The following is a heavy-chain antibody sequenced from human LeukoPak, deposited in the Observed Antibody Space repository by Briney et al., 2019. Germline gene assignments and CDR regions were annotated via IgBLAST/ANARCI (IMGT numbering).Heavy chain of an antibody. Sequence: PGRSLRLSCEASGFRLIKYAMHWVRQSPGRGLEWVAAISFDGKKEFYADSVKGRFTISGDNSKNALFVQMNSLQTDDTAIYYCARASMATINYYYFYMDAWGKGTTVTVSS. V-gene: IGHV3-30*04. CDR1: GFRLIKYA. D-gene: IGHD5-24*01. CDR2: ISFDGKKE. J-gene: IGHJ6*03. CDR3: ARASMATINYYYFYMDA.